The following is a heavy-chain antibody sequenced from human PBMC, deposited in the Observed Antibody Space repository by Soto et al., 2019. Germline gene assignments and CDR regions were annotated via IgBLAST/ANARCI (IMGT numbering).Heavy chain of an antibody. Sequence: PGGSLRLSCAASGFTFTDYYMSWIRQAPGKGLEWVSYISSTGSYTNYADSVKGRFTISRDNANNSLYLQMNSLRAEDSAVYYCAVDGRGSRAYFQHWGQGTLVTVSS. V-gene: IGHV3-11*03. J-gene: IGHJ1*01. D-gene: IGHD6-19*01. CDR3: AVDGRGSRAYFQH. CDR2: ISSTGSYT. CDR1: GFTFTDYY.